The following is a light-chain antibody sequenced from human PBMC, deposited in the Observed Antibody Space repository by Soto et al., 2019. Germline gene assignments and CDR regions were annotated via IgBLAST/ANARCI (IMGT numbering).Light chain of an antibody. CDR2: AAS. CDR1: QGVSNW. J-gene: IGKJ2*01. Sequence: DIQMTQSPSSVSASVGDRVTITCRASQGVSNWLAWYQQKPGKAPKLLIYAASTLRSGVPSRFRGSGSGTDFTFTISSLQPEDFETYYCQQANSFPYTFGQGTKLEIK. V-gene: IGKV1-12*01. CDR3: QQANSFPYT.